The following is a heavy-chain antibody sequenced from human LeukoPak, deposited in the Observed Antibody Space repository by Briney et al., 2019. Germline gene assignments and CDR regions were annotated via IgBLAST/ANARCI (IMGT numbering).Heavy chain of an antibody. V-gene: IGHV3-21*01. J-gene: IGHJ2*01. D-gene: IGHD4-23*01. CDR1: GFTFRSHS. Sequence: AGGSLRLSCVASGFTFRSHSMNWVRQAPGKGLEWVSSISSSSSYIYYGDSVKGRFTISRDNAKKSLYLQMNSLRAEDTAVYYCARDSVTVLTPDNWYFDLWGRGTLVTVSS. CDR2: ISSSSSYI. CDR3: ARDSVTVLTPDNWYFDL.